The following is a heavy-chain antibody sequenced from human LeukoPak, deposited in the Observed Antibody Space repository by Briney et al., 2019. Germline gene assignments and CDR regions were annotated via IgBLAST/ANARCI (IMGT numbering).Heavy chain of an antibody. CDR2: IYSSGSN. Sequence: SETLSVTCTVSGGSISGYFWSWIRQPAGKGLEWIGRIYSSGSNNYNPSLKSRVTMSLDTSKNHLSLNLSSLTAADTAVYYCAREPTSGREPTSGRPLDYWGQGTLVTVSS. CDR3: AREPTSGREPTSGRPLDY. CDR1: GGSISGYF. J-gene: IGHJ4*02. D-gene: IGHD5-12*01. V-gene: IGHV4-4*07.